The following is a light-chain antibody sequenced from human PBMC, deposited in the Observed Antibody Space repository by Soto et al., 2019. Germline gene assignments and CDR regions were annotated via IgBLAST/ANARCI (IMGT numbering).Light chain of an antibody. V-gene: IGKV3-20*01. CDR1: QSVRSN. J-gene: IGKJ5*01. Sequence: ETVMTQSPGTLSVSPGESATLSCRASQSVRSNLAWYQQKPGQAPRLLISGASSRATGIPDRFSGSGSGTDFTLTISRLEPEDFALYYCQHYVERSPITFGQGTRLEIK. CDR2: GAS. CDR3: QHYVERSPIT.